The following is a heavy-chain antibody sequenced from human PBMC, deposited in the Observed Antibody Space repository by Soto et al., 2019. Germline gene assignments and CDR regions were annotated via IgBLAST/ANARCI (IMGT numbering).Heavy chain of an antibody. CDR2: ISNSGST. CDR3: ATESGSTYGYFDH. V-gene: IGHV4-30-4*01. J-gene: IGHJ4*02. CDR1: GGSVTSDEDY. Sequence: TLSLTCTVSGGSVTSDEDYWTWIRQSPGKGLEWIGYISNSGSTSYNPSLKTRLSMSVDRSKNQFTLRLTSVTAADTAVYFCATESGSTYGYFDHWGQGTQVTVSS. D-gene: IGHD5-18*01.